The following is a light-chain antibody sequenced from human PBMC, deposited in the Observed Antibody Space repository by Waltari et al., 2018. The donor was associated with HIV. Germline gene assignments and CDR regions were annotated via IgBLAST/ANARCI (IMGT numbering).Light chain of an antibody. Sequence: QSALTQPASVSGSPGQSITISCTGTSSDVGGYNYVSWYQQHPGKAPKLMIYEVSKRRSGVSNRFSGSKSGNTASLTISGLQAEDEADYYCSSYTSSSLVVFGGGTKLTVL. V-gene: IGLV2-14*01. CDR1: SSDVGGYNY. CDR3: SSYTSSSLVV. CDR2: EVS. J-gene: IGLJ2*01.